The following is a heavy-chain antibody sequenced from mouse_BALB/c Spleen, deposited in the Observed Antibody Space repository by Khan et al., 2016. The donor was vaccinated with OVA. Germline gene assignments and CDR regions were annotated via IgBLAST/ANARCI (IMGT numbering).Heavy chain of an antibody. D-gene: IGHD2-5*01. Sequence: QIQLVQSGPELKKPGETVRISCKASGYTFTTAGIQWVQKMPGKGLKWIGWINTHSGVPKYAEDFKGRFAFSLEISVNTAYLQITNLTNEDTATYCCAGGGAAYYRDYGGAMEYWGQGTSVTVSS. V-gene: IGHV9-4*02. CDR2: INTHSGVP. CDR1: GYTFTTAG. J-gene: IGHJ4*01. CDR3: AGGGAAYYRDYGGAMEY.